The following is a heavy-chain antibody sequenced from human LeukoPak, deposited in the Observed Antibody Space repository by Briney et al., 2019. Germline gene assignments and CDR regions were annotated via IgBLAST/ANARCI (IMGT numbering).Heavy chain of an antibody. V-gene: IGHV3-30*18. Sequence: GGSLRLSCAASGFTFSSYGMHWVRQAPGKGLEWVAVISYDGSNKYYADSVKGRFTISRDNSKNTLYLQMNSLRAEDTAVYYCAKDQYYYDSSGRRAYYYYYYGMDVWGQGITVTVSS. CDR3: AKDQYYYDSSGRRAYYYYYYGMDV. J-gene: IGHJ6*02. D-gene: IGHD3-22*01. CDR1: GFTFSSYG. CDR2: ISYDGSNK.